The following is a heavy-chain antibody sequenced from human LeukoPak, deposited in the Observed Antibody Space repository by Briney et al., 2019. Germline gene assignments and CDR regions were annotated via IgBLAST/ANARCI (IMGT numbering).Heavy chain of an antibody. J-gene: IGHJ5*02. CDR3: ARAPLVVVPAAHNWFDP. Sequence: ASVKVSCKASGGTFISYAISWVRQAPGQGVEWMGRIIPIFGTANYAQKFQGRVTITTDESTRTAYMELSSLRSEDTAVYYCARAPLVVVPAAHNWFDPWGQGTLVTVSS. CDR2: IIPIFGTA. D-gene: IGHD2-2*01. V-gene: IGHV1-69*05. CDR1: GGTFISYA.